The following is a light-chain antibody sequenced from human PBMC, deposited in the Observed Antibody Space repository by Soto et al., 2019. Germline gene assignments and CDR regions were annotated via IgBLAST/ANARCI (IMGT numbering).Light chain of an antibody. CDR3: SSYTSSSTLEGV. Sequence: QSALTQPASVSGSPGQSITISCTGTSSDVGGYNYVSWYQQHPGKAPKLMIYEVSNRPSGVSNRFSGSKSGNTASLTISGLRAKDEADYYCSSYTSSSTLEGVFGGGTKLTVL. J-gene: IGLJ3*02. CDR2: EVS. CDR1: SSDVGGYNY. V-gene: IGLV2-14*01.